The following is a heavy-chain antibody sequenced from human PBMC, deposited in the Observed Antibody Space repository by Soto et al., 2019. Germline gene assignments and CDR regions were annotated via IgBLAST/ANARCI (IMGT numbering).Heavy chain of an antibody. J-gene: IGHJ4*02. CDR1: GFSLSTSGLG. CDR2: IYWNDDK. D-gene: IGHD6-19*01. V-gene: IGHV2-5*01. Sequence: SGPTLVNPTETLTLTCTFSGFSLSTSGLGVGWIRQPPGKALEWLALIYWNDDKRYSPSLKARLTITKDTSKNQVVLTMTNMDPVDTATYYCAHRPSGWYLFDYWGQGTLVTVSS. CDR3: AHRPSGWYLFDY.